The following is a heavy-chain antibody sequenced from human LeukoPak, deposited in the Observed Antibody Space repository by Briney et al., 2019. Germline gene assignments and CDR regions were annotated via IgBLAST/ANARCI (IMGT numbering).Heavy chain of an antibody. D-gene: IGHD6-13*01. V-gene: IGHV4-34*01. CDR1: GGSFGGYY. J-gene: IGHJ4*02. CDR3: AREPGIAAAGTNVRYFDY. CDR2: INHSGST. Sequence: PSETLSLTCAVYGGSFGGYYWSWIRQPPGKGLEWIGEINHSGSTNYNPSLKSRVTISVDTSKNQFSLKLSSVTAADTAVYYCAREPGIAAAGTNVRYFDYWGQGTLVTVSS.